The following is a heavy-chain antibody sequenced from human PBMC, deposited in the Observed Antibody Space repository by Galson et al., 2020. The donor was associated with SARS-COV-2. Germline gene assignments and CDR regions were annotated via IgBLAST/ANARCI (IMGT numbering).Heavy chain of an antibody. Sequence: QLGESLKISCAASGFTFSSYAMHLVRQAPGKGLEWVAVISYDGSNKYYADSVKGRFTISRDNSKNTLYLQMKSLRAEDTDVYYCARDGGGYVSCWGQGTLVTVSS. J-gene: IGHJ4*02. CDR2: ISYDGSNK. D-gene: IGHD3-16*01. CDR1: GFTFSSYA. V-gene: IGHV3-30*04. CDR3: ARDGGGYVSC.